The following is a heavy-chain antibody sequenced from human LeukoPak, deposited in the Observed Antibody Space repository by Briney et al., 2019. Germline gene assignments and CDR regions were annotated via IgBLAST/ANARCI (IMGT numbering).Heavy chain of an antibody. CDR3: ARDLITYCSSTSCHGDYYYYGMDV. CDR2: IYSGGST. J-gene: IGHJ6*02. Sequence: GGSLRLSCAASGFTVSSNYMSWVRQAPGKGLEWVSVIYSGGSTYYADSVKGRFTISRHNSKNTLYLQMNSLRAEDTAVYYCARDLITYCSSTSCHGDYYYYGMDVWAKGPRSPSP. V-gene: IGHV3-53*04. CDR1: GFTVSSNY. D-gene: IGHD2-2*01.